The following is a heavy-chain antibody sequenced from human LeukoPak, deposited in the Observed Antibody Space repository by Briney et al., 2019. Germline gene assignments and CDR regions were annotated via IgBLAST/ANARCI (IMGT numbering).Heavy chain of an antibody. J-gene: IGHJ4*02. CDR3: ARGWSIDY. CDR2: ISYDGSNK. V-gene: IGHV3-30*01. D-gene: IGHD2-15*01. Sequence: GGSLRLFCAASGFTFSSYAMHWVRQAPGKGLEWVAVISYDGSNKYYADSVKGRFTISRDNSKNTLYLQMNSLRAEDTAVYYCARGWSIDYWGQGTLVTVSS. CDR1: GFTFSSYA.